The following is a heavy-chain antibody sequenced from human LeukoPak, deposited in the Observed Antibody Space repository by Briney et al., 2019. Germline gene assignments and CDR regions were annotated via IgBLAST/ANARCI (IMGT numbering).Heavy chain of an antibody. Sequence: SVKVSCKASGGTSSSYAISWVRQVPGQGLEWMGGIIPIFGTANYAQKFQGRVTITADESTSTAYMELSSLRSEDTAVYYCARSYSSSWYSYFDYWGQGTLVTVSS. CDR2: IIPIFGTA. J-gene: IGHJ4*02. CDR3: ARSYSSSWYSYFDY. D-gene: IGHD6-13*01. CDR1: GGTSSSYA. V-gene: IGHV1-69*13.